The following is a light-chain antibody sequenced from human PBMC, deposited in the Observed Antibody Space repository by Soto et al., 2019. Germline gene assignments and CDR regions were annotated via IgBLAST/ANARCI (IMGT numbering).Light chain of an antibody. CDR3: KQRRSWPTTIT. CDR1: QSVSTY. CDR2: DAS. J-gene: IGKJ5*01. V-gene: IGKV3-11*01. Sequence: EIVLTQSPDTLYLSPGERATLSCSASQSVSTYLAWYQQRPGQAPRLLIYDASYRATDIPPRFSGSGSGTEFTLTISSLEPEDFAVYYCKQRRSWPTTITFGQGTRLDIK.